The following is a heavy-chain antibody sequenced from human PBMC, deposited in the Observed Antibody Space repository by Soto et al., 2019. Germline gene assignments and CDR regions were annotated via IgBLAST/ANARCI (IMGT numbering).Heavy chain of an antibody. V-gene: IGHV1-69*01. D-gene: IGHD2-2*01. Sequence: QVPLVQSGAKVKKPGSSVKVSCKASGGTFSSYAISWVRQAPGQGLEWMGGIIPISDTTNYAQKFQGRVTITADESTSTAYMELSSLRSEDTAVYYCARSQGSSTSLEIYYYYYYGMDVWGQGTTVTVSS. CDR2: IIPISDTT. CDR1: GGTFSSYA. J-gene: IGHJ6*02. CDR3: ARSQGSSTSLEIYYYYYYGMDV.